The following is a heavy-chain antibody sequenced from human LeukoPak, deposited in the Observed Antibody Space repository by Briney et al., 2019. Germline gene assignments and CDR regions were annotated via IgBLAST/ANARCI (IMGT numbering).Heavy chain of an antibody. CDR3: ASFGSSSLGTGDY. CDR1: GFTFSNAW. CDR2: ISSSSSYI. J-gene: IGHJ4*02. Sequence: PGGSLRLSCAASGFTFSNAWMNWVRQAPGKGLEWVSSISSSSSYIYYADSVKGRFTISRDNAKNSLYLQMNSLRAEDTAVYYCASFGSSSLGTGDYWGQGTLVTVSS. V-gene: IGHV3-21*01. D-gene: IGHD6-13*01.